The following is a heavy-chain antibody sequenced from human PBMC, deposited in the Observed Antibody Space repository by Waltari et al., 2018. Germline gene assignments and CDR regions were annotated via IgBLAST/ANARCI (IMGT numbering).Heavy chain of an antibody. CDR1: GFTFSHYW. D-gene: IGHD6-19*01. CDR3: ARPFRSGWYDGSFDV. V-gene: IGHV3-7*04. Sequence: EVQLVESGGGLVQPGGSLRLSCAASGFTFSHYWMTWVRQAPGKGLEWVANIKQDGSEKSYVDSVKGRFLMSRDNAKNSLSLQMNSLKAEDTAVYYCARPFRSGWYDGSFDVWGQGTMVTVSS. CDR2: IKQDGSEK. J-gene: IGHJ3*01.